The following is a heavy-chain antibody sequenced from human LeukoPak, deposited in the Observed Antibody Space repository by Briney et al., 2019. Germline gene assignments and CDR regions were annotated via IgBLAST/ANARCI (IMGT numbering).Heavy chain of an antibody. Sequence: PETLSLTCSFSGYSISSGYYWSWIRQPPGKGLEWIGEINHSGSTNYNPSLKSRVTISVDTSKNQFSLKLSSVTAADTAVYYCAREGSSSSLDYWGQGTLVTVSS. CDR2: INHSGST. V-gene: IGHV4-34*01. CDR3: AREGSSSSLDY. J-gene: IGHJ4*02. D-gene: IGHD6-6*01. CDR1: GYSISSGYY.